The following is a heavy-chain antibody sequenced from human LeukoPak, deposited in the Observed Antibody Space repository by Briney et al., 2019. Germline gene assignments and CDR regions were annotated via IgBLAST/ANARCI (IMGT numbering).Heavy chain of an antibody. CDR3: VRIADVVAAISSDS. D-gene: IGHD5-12*01. J-gene: IGHJ4*02. CDR2: IFHRGST. Sequence: SETLSLTCTVSGASINSSSHYWGWIRQPPGKGLEWIGSIFHRGSTYYNPAFMSRVTLAIDTSKRQFSLNLRSVTAADTAVYYCVRIADVVAAISSDSWGQGTLVTVSS. V-gene: IGHV4-39*01. CDR1: GASINSSSHY.